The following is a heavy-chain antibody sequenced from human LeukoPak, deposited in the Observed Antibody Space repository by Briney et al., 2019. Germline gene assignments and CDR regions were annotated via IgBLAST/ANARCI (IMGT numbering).Heavy chain of an antibody. CDR1: GFTFDDYA. CDR3: AKDIGPHLPPASFALGY. Sequence: PGGSLRLSCAGAGFTFDDYAIHWVRQAPGKGLEWVSGVIWNGGSVGYADSVKGRFTVSRDNAKNSLFVQMNRLRPEDTALYFCAKDIGPHLPPASFALGYWGQGTLVTVS. D-gene: IGHD2-2*01. CDR2: VIWNGGSV. J-gene: IGHJ4*02. V-gene: IGHV3-9*01.